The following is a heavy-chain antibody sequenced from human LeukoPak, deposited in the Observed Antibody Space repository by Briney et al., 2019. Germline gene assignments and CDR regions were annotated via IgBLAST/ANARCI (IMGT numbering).Heavy chain of an antibody. CDR2: IWYDGSNK. D-gene: IGHD1-26*01. CDR3: ASWRHSGSYNWFDP. CDR1: GFTFSSYG. V-gene: IGHV3-33*01. Sequence: GRSLRLSCAASGFTFSSYGMHWVRQAPGKGLEWVAVIWYDGSNKYYADSVKGRFTISRDNSKNTLYLQMNSLRAEDTAVYYCASWRHSGSYNWFDPWGQGTLVTVSS. J-gene: IGHJ5*02.